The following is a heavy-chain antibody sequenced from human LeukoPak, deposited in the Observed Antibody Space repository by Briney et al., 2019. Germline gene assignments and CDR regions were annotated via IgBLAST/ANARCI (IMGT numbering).Heavy chain of an antibody. V-gene: IGHV1-69*01. CDR3: ANSAYDILTGYYNYFDY. CDR1: GGTFSSYA. D-gene: IGHD3-9*01. Sequence: ASVKVSCKASGGTFSSYAISWVRQAPGQGLEWIGGIIPIFGTANYAQKFQGRVTITADESTSTAYMELSSLRSEDTAVYYCANSAYDILTGYYNYFDYWGQGTLVTVSS. J-gene: IGHJ4*02. CDR2: IIPIFGTA.